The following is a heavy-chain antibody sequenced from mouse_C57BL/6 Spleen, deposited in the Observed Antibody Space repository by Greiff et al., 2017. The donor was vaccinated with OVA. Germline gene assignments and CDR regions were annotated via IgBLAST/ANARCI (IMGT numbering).Heavy chain of an antibody. Sequence: QVQLKQSGAELVRPGASVTLSCKASGYTFTDYEMHWVKQTPVHGLDWIGAIDPETGGTAYNQKFKGKAILTADKSSSTAYMELRSLTSEDSAVYYCTRRLLLFDYWGQGTTLTVSS. J-gene: IGHJ2*01. D-gene: IGHD3-2*02. CDR1: GYTFTDYE. CDR3: TRRLLLFDY. CDR2: IDPETGGT. V-gene: IGHV1-15*01.